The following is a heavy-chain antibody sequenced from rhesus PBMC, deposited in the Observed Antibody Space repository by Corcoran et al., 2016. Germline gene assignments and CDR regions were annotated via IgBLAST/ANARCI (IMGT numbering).Heavy chain of an antibody. CDR1: GYSISSNY. CDR3: ARGAGWNYGYWYFDL. Sequence: QVQLQESGPGLVKPSETLSLTCAVSGYSISSNYWSWIRQPPGKGLEWIGYIYGSSVSTYYNPSLKSRVTISTDMSNNQFSLKLSSVTAADTAVYYCARGAGWNYGYWYFDLWGPGTPITISS. CDR2: IYGSSVST. D-gene: IGHD1-1*01. J-gene: IGHJ2*01. V-gene: IGHV4-147*01.